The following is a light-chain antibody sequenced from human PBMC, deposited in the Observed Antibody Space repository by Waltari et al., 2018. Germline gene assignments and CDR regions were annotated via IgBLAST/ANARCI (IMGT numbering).Light chain of an antibody. Sequence: IVMTQSPLSLPVTPGEPASISCTSSQSLLHSNGYNYLDWYLQKPGQSPQLLIYLGSNRASGVPDRFSGSGSGTDFTLKISRVEAEDVGVYYCMQALQTPFTFGPGTKVDIK. J-gene: IGKJ3*01. CDR2: LGS. CDR1: QSLLHSNGYNY. CDR3: MQALQTPFT. V-gene: IGKV2-28*01.